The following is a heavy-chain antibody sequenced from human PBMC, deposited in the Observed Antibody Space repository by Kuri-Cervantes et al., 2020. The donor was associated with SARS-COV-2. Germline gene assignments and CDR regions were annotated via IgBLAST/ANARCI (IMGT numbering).Heavy chain of an antibody. CDR1: GFTFSSYA. CDR3: AREGSSYDSSGYDAFDI. J-gene: IGHJ3*02. V-gene: IGHV3-23*01. Sequence: GGSLRPSCAASGFTFSSYAMSWVRQAPGKGLEWVSAISGSGGSTYYADSVKGRFTISRDNSKNTLYLQMNSLRAEGTAVYYCAREGSSYDSSGYDAFDIWGQGTMVTVSS. D-gene: IGHD3-22*01. CDR2: ISGSGGST.